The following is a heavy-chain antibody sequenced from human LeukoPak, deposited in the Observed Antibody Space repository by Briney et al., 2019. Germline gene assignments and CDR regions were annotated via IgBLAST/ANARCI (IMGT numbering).Heavy chain of an antibody. V-gene: IGHV3-23*01. D-gene: IGHD5-24*01. Sequence: GGSLRLSCAASGFTFSSYSMNWVRQAPGKGPEWVSGIIPSGHTTYYADSVRGRFTISRDNSRNTVYLQMNSLRAEDTAVYYCAKDDRWLQFCCWGQGTLVTVSS. CDR1: GFTFSSYS. CDR2: IIPSGHTT. CDR3: AKDDRWLQFCC. J-gene: IGHJ4*02.